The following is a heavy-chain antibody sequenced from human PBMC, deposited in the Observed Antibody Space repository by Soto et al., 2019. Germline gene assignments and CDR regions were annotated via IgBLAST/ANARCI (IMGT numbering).Heavy chain of an antibody. J-gene: IGHJ4*02. Sequence: QVQLVQSGAEVKTPGSSVKVSCKASGGTFSSYALSWVRQAPGQGLEWMGGIIPIFGTANYAQKFQGRVTLTADESTSTAYMERSSLRSEDTAVYYCAGDSSGWYGDYWGQGTLGTVSS. CDR1: GGTFSSYA. CDR3: AGDSSGWYGDY. D-gene: IGHD6-13*01. CDR2: IIPIFGTA. V-gene: IGHV1-69*01.